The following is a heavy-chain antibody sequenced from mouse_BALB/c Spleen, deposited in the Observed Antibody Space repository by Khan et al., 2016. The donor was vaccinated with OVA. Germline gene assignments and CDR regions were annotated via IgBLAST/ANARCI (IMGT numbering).Heavy chain of an antibody. CDR3: ARQPYYHYYVMDY. Sequence: VELQESGPGLVAPSQSLSITCTISGFSLTNYGVRWVRQPPGKGLEWLVVIWSDGSTTYNSALKSRLSISKDNSKSQVFLKMNSLQTDDTAMYYCARQPYYHYYVMDYWGQGTSVTVSS. V-gene: IGHV2-6-1*01. J-gene: IGHJ4*01. D-gene: IGHD2-10*01. CDR1: GFSLTNYG. CDR2: IWSDGST.